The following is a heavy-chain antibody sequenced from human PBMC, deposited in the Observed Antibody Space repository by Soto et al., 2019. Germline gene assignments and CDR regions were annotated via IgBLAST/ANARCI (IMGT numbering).Heavy chain of an antibody. D-gene: IGHD1-26*01. J-gene: IGHJ5*02. V-gene: IGHV4-59*01. CDR3: ARDGWDWFDH. CDR2: IYYSGST. CDR1: GCSISSYS. Sequence: XETLSLTCTVSGCSISSYSWSWIRQPPGKGLEWIGYIYYSGSTNYNPSLKSRVTISVDTSKNQFSLKLSSVTAADTAVYYCARDGWDWFDHWGQGPLVTVSS.